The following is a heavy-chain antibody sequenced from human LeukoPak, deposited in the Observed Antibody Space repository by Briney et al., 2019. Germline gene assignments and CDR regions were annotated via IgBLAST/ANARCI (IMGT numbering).Heavy chain of an antibody. CDR2: ISSSSSYI. D-gene: IGHD3-22*01. J-gene: IGHJ3*01. CDR1: GFTFSSYS. Sequence: GGSLRLSCAASGFTFSSYSMNWVRQAPGKGLEWVSSISSSSSYIHYADSVKGRFTISRDNAKNSLYLQMNSLRAEDTAAYYCARDRTLYSYDSSGYSAWGQGSMVTVSS. CDR3: ARDRTLYSYDSSGYSA. V-gene: IGHV3-21*01.